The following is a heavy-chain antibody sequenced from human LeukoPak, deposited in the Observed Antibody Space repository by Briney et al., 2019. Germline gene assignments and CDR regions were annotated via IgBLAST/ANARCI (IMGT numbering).Heavy chain of an antibody. D-gene: IGHD3-10*01. V-gene: IGHV3-53*01. J-gene: IGHJ3*02. CDR2: TYTGGTT. CDR3: ARAINIFAYGAFDI. CDR1: DFSVSANY. Sequence: EGSLRLSCTASDFSVSANYMTWVRQAPGEGLECVSVTYTGGTTYYADSLRGRFTVSRDNSKNTLYLQMNSLTAEDTAVYYCARAINIFAYGAFDIWGQGTVVTVSS.